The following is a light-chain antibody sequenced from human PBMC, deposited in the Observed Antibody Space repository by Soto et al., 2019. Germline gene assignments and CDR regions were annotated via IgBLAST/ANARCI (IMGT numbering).Light chain of an antibody. CDR3: QQYTNTNNPWM. Sequence: IHVTQSPHTLYASVGDIVTITCRASQTISTWMAWYQQKPGKAPKLLVYDASTLQSGVASRFSGSGSGTEFTLIISGLQPDDSATYYCQQYTNTNNPWMLGQGTKVDI. J-gene: IGKJ1*01. CDR1: QTISTW. CDR2: DAS. V-gene: IGKV1-5*01.